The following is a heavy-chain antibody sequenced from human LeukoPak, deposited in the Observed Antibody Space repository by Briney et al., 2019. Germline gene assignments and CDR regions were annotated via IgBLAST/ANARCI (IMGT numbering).Heavy chain of an antibody. J-gene: IGHJ2*01. Sequence: SVKVSCKASGGTFSSYTISWVRQAPGQGLEWMGRIIPILGIANYAQKFQGRVTITANKSTSTAYMELSSLRSEDTAAYYCARARRHSNGGSPWYFDLWGRGTLVTVSS. CDR2: IIPILGIA. D-gene: IGHD2-15*01. CDR1: GGTFSSYT. CDR3: ARARRHSNGGSPWYFDL. V-gene: IGHV1-69*02.